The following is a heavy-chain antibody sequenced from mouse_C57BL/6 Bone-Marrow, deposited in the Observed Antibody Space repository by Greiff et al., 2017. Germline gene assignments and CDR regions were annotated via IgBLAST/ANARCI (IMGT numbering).Heavy chain of an antibody. CDR1: GFTFSSYA. J-gene: IGHJ3*01. D-gene: IGHD1-3*01. Sequence: EVKLVESGEGLVKPGGSLKLSCAASGFTFSSYAMSWVRQTPEKRLEWVAYISSGGDYIYYADTVKGRFTISRDNARNTLYLQMSSLKSEDTARYYGTRDKGPAWFAYWGQGTLVTVSA. CDR2: ISSGGDYI. V-gene: IGHV5-9-1*02. CDR3: TRDKGPAWFAY.